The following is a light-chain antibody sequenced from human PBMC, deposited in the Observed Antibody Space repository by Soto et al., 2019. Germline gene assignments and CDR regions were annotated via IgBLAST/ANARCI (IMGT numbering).Light chain of an antibody. CDR3: QQLNSYLSIT. CDR2: AAS. Sequence: IKLTHSPAAVSSSDGDRVTIPCRASQGISSYLAWYQQKPGKAPKLLTYAASTLQSGVPSRFSGSGSGTDFTLTISSLQPEDFATYYCQQLNSYLSITFGQGTRLEIK. J-gene: IGKJ5*01. V-gene: IGKV1-9*01. CDR1: QGISSY.